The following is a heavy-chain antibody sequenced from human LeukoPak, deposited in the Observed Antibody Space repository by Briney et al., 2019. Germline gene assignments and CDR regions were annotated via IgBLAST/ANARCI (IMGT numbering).Heavy chain of an antibody. CDR1: GFTFSNAW. CDR2: ISYSGST. V-gene: IGHV4-59*01. Sequence: PGGSLRLSCAASGFTFSNAWMSWIRQPPGKGLEWIGYISYSGSTNYNPSLKSRVTISVDTSKNQFSLNLSSVTAADTAVYFCAREEASSWTGDYFDYWGQGSLVTVSS. CDR3: AREEASSWTGDYFDY. J-gene: IGHJ4*02. D-gene: IGHD6-13*01.